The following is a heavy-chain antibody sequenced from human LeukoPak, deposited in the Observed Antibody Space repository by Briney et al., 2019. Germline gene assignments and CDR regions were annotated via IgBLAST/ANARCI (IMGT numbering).Heavy chain of an antibody. CDR2: IYYSGST. D-gene: IGHD6-6*01. J-gene: IGHJ5*02. CDR3: ARQGAIAAGYWFDP. Sequence: SETLSLTCTVSGGSISSSSYYWGWIRQPPGKGLGWIGNIYYSGSTYYNPSLKSRVTISVDTSKNQFSLRLSSVTAADTAVYYCARQGAIAAGYWFDPWGQGTLVTVSS. V-gene: IGHV4-39*01. CDR1: GGSISSSSYY.